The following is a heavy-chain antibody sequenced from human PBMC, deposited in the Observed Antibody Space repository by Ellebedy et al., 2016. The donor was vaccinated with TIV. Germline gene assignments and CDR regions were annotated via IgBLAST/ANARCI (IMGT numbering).Heavy chain of an antibody. D-gene: IGHD3-3*01. CDR2: ISGSGSTI. J-gene: IGHJ4*02. CDR1: GFTFSDFY. CDR3: AIDLWNEPPSPMEN. Sequence: GESLKISXAASGFTFSDFYMSWIRQAPGQGLEWVSYISGSGSTIYYADSVKGRFTISRDNAKNSLYPQMNSLRAEDTAVYYCAIDLWNEPPSPMENWGQGTLVTVSS. V-gene: IGHV3-11*01.